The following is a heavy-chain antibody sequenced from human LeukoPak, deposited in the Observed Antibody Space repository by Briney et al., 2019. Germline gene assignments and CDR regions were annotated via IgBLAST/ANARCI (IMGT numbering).Heavy chain of an antibody. CDR3: ASGKYRGIAAAGSVGYYYYGMDV. D-gene: IGHD6-13*01. CDR1: GFTFSDYY. CDR2: ISSSGSTI. J-gene: IGHJ6*02. Sequence: GGSLRLSCAASGFTFSDYYMSWIRQAPGKGLEWVSYISSSGSTIYYADSVKGRFTISRDNAKNSLYLQMNSLRAEDTAVYYCASGKYRGIAAAGSVGYYYYGMDVWGQGTTVTVSS. V-gene: IGHV3-11*01.